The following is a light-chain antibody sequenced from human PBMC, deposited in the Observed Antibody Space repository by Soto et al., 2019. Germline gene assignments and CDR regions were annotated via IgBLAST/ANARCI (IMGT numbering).Light chain of an antibody. CDR3: CSYGGGYTPLL. CDR1: SSDVGGYNY. J-gene: IGLJ2*01. Sequence: QSALTQPRSVSGSPGQSVTISCTGTSSDVGGYNYVSWYQQHPGQAPKLMIYDVTKRPSGVPDRFSGSKSGNTASLSISGLQAEDEADYYCCSYGGGYTPLLFGGGTNQTVL. V-gene: IGLV2-11*01. CDR2: DVT.